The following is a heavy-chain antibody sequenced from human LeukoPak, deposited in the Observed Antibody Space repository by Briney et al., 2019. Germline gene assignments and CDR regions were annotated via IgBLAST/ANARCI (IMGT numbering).Heavy chain of an antibody. D-gene: IGHD2/OR15-2a*01. CDR2: ISGSGGST. CDR1: GFTFSRYV. V-gene: IGHV3-23*01. Sequence: RTGGSLRLSCAASGFTFSRYVMTWVRQAPGKGLEWVSGISGSGGSTYYADSVKGRFTISRDNAKNSLYLQMKSLRAEDTAVYYCARGKTSQNIVTRKTYNWFDPWGQGTLVTVSS. J-gene: IGHJ5*02. CDR3: ARGKTSQNIVTRKTYNWFDP.